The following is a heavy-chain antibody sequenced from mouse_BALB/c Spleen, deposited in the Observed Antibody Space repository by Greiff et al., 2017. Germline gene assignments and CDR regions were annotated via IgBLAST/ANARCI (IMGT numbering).Heavy chain of an antibody. CDR3: ARDSKLGAMDY. CDR2: IRNKANGYTT. CDR1: GFTFTDYY. J-gene: IGHJ4*01. D-gene: IGHD4-1*01. V-gene: IGHV7-3*02. Sequence: EVMLVESGGGLVQPGGSLRLSCATSGFTFTDYYMSWVRQPPGKALEWLGFIRNKANGYTTEYSASVKGRFTISRDNSQSILYLQMNTLRAEDSATYYCARDSKLGAMDYWGQGTSVTVSS.